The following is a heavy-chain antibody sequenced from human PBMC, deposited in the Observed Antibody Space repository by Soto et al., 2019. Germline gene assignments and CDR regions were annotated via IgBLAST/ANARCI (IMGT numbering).Heavy chain of an antibody. D-gene: IGHD3-22*01. CDR1: GFTFSSYS. Sequence: PGGSLRLSCAASGFTFSSYSMNWVRQAPGKGLEWVSYISSSSTIYYADSVKGRFTISRDNAKNSLYLQMNSLRAEDTAVYYCARAYYYDSSGYLNWFDPWGQGTLVTVSS. J-gene: IGHJ5*02. CDR2: ISSSSTI. CDR3: ARAYYYDSSGYLNWFDP. V-gene: IGHV3-48*01.